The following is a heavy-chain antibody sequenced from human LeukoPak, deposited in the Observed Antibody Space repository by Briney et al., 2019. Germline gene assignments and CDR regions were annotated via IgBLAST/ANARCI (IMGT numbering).Heavy chain of an antibody. V-gene: IGHV1-46*01. Sequence: ASVKVSCKASGYTFTSYYMRWVRQAPGQGLEWMGIINPSGGSTSYAQKFQGRVTMTRDTPTSTVYMELSSLRSEDTAVYYCARDKVWYSSSWYLDYWGQGTLDTVSS. CDR3: ARDKVWYSSSWYLDY. J-gene: IGHJ4*02. CDR2: INPSGGST. CDR1: GYTFTSYY. D-gene: IGHD6-13*01.